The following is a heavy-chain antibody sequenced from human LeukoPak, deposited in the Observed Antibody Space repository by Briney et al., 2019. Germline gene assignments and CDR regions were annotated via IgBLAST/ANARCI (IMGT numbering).Heavy chain of an antibody. D-gene: IGHD3-22*01. V-gene: IGHV4-59*08. CDR3: ASGGGSSGYYYS. CDR1: GGSISSYY. Sequence: PSETLSLTCTVSGGSISSYYWSWIRQPPGKGLEWIGYIYYSGSTNYNPSLKSRVTISVDTSKNQFSLKLSSVTAADTAVYYCASGGGSSGYYYSWGQGTLVPVSS. J-gene: IGHJ4*02. CDR2: IYYSGST.